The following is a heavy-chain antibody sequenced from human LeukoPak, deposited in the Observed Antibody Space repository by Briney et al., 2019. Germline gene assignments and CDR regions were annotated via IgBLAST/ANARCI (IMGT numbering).Heavy chain of an antibody. J-gene: IGHJ4*02. Sequence: GASVKVSCKASGYTFTSYDINWVRQATGQGLEWMGWMNPNSGNTGYAQKFQGRVTMTRDTSTSTVYMELSSLRSEDTAVYYCARDSFLVGATSSGFFSYWGQGTLVTVSS. D-gene: IGHD1-26*01. CDR3: ARDSFLVGATSSGFFSY. V-gene: IGHV1-8*01. CDR1: GYTFTSYD. CDR2: MNPNSGNT.